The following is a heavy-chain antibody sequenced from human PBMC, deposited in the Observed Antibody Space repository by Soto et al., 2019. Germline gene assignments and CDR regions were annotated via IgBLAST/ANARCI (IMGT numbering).Heavy chain of an antibody. CDR2: ISAYNGNT. CDR3: ARDDLWYDGAGSYYPFYY. V-gene: IGHV1-18*01. J-gene: IGHJ4*02. CDR1: GYTFTSYG. Sequence: ASVKVSCKASGYTFTSYGISWARQAPGQGLEWMGWISAYNGNTNYAQKLQGRVTMTTDTSTSTAYMVLRSLRSDDTAVYYCARDDLWYDGAGSYYPFYYCGQGTLVTVSS. D-gene: IGHD3-10*01.